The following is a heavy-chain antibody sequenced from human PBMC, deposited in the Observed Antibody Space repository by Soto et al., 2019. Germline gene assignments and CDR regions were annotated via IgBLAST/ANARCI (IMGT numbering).Heavy chain of an antibody. CDR3: ARERCSGGSCYPALNWFDP. D-gene: IGHD2-15*01. V-gene: IGHV6-1*01. CDR2: TYYRSKWYN. Sequence: SQTLSLTCAISGDSVSSNSAAWNWIRQSPSRGLEWLGRTYYRSKWYNDYAVSVKSRITINPDTSKNQFSLQLNSVTPEDTAVYYCARERCSGGSCYPALNWFDPWGQGTLVTVSS. CDR1: GDSVSSNSAA. J-gene: IGHJ5*02.